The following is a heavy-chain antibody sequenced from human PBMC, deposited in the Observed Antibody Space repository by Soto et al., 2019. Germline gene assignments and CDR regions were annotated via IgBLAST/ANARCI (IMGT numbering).Heavy chain of an antibody. Sequence: GGSLRLSCAASGFTFSNAWMNWVRQAPGKGLEWVGRIKSKTDGGTTDYDAPVKGRFTISRDDSKNTLYLQMNSLKTEDTAVYYCTTAEVVVTLGAFDIWGQGTMVTVSS. D-gene: IGHD3-22*01. CDR2: IKSKTDGGTT. J-gene: IGHJ3*02. CDR1: GFTFSNAW. CDR3: TTAEVVVTLGAFDI. V-gene: IGHV3-15*07.